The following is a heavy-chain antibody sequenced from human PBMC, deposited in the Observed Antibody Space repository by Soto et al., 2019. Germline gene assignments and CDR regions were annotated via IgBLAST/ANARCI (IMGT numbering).Heavy chain of an antibody. Sequence: GGSLRLSCAASRLTFNIYAMHWVRQAPGKGLEWLAVISYDGSNKYYADSVKGRFTISRDNSKNTLYLQMNSLRAEDTAVYYCAKVPRYSGNYNYFDYWGQGTLVTVSS. CDR2: ISYDGSNK. J-gene: IGHJ4*02. CDR3: AKVPRYSGNYNYFDY. D-gene: IGHD1-26*01. V-gene: IGHV3-30*18. CDR1: RLTFNIYA.